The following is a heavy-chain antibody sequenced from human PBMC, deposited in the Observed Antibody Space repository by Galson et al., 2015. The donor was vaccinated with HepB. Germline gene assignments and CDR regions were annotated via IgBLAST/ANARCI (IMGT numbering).Heavy chain of an antibody. J-gene: IGHJ5*02. CDR2: INHSGST. CDR1: GGSFSGYY. V-gene: IGHV4-34*01. Sequence: ETLSLTCAVYGGSFSGYYWSWIRQPPGKGLEWIGEINHSGSTNYNPSLKSRVTISVDTSKNQFSLKLGSVTAADTAVYYCARGAIFGVVIPIRGNWFDPWGQGTLVTVSS. CDR3: ARGAIFGVVIPIRGNWFDP. D-gene: IGHD3-3*01.